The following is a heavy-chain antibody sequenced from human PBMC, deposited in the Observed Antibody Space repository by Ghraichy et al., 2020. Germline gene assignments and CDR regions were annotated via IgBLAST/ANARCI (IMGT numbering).Heavy chain of an antibody. CDR3: ARADFYTAYTSFDA. V-gene: IGHV1-18*01. J-gene: IGHJ5*02. CDR2: ITAYNGNT. D-gene: IGHD2/OR15-2a*01. Sequence: ASVKVSCKTSGSSFSSHGVTWVRQAPGQGLEWMGWITAYNGNTNYAQKFQDRLSLTTDTSTDTAFLELRSLRPGDTAIYFCARADFYTAYTSFDAWGQGTLGTVPS. CDR1: GSSFSSHG.